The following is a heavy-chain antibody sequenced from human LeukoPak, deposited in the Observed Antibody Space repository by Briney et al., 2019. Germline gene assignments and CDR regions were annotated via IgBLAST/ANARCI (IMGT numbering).Heavy chain of an antibody. D-gene: IGHD5-24*01. CDR2: ISSSSSYI. V-gene: IGHV3-21*01. J-gene: IGHJ4*02. CDR1: GFTFSSYS. Sequence: ETGGSLRLSCAASGFTFSSYSMNWVRQAPGKGLEWVSSISSSSSYIYYADSVKGRFTISRDNATNSLYLQMNSLRAEDTAVYYCARDLEMASDYWGQGTLVTVSS. CDR3: ARDLEMASDY.